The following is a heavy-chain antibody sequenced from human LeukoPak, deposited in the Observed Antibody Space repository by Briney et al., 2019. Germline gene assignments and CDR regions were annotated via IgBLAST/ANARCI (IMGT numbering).Heavy chain of an antibody. CDR3: ARDRRGYGFDY. CDR2: IYSGGST. Sequence: PRGSLRLSCAASGFTVSSNYMSWVRQAPGKGLEWVSVIYSGGSTYYADSVKGRSTISRDNSKNTLYLQMNSLRAEDTAVYYCARDRRGYGFDYWGQGTLVTVSS. V-gene: IGHV3-53*01. D-gene: IGHD5-18*01. J-gene: IGHJ4*02. CDR1: GFTVSSNY.